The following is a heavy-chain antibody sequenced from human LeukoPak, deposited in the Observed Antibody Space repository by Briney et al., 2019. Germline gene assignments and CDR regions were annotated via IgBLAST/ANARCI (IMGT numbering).Heavy chain of an antibody. D-gene: IGHD6-13*01. Sequence: ASVKVSRKASGYTFTSYAMHWVRQAPGQRLEWMGWINPNSGGTNYAQKFQGWVTMTRDTSISTDYMEVSRLKSDDTAVYYCARGSSTWSYGMDVWGQGTTVIASS. CDR3: ARGSSTWSYGMDV. V-gene: IGHV1-2*04. CDR1: GYTFTSYA. J-gene: IGHJ6*02. CDR2: INPNSGGT.